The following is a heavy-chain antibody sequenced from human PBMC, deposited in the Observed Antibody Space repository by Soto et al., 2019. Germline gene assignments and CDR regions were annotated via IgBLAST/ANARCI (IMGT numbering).Heavy chain of an antibody. J-gene: IGHJ6*02. CDR3: AKDVRQYSSSWYGRGYYYYYGMDV. Sequence: GSLRLSCAASGFTFSSYGMHWVRQAPGKGLEWVAVISYDGSNKYYADSVKGRFTISRDNSKNTLYLQMNSLRAEDTAVYYCAKDVRQYSSSWYGRGYYYYYGMDVWGQGTTVTVSS. CDR2: ISYDGSNK. D-gene: IGHD6-13*01. V-gene: IGHV3-30*18. CDR1: GFTFSSYG.